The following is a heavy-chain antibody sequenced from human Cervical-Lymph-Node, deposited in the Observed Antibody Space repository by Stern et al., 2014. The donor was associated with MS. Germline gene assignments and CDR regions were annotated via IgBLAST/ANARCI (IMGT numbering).Heavy chain of an antibody. CDR2: ISGSGGST. CDR1: GFTFSTYA. V-gene: IGHV3-23*04. D-gene: IGHD3-10*01. CDR3: AKTFYYGSGSYPI. J-gene: IGHJ3*02. Sequence: VQLVQSGGGLLQPGGSLRLSCAASGFTFSTYAMNWVRQAPGKGLEWVSTISGSGGSTYYADSVKGRFTISRDNSKNTLYLQMSSLRAEDTAVYYCAKTFYYGSGSYPIWGQGTMVTVSS.